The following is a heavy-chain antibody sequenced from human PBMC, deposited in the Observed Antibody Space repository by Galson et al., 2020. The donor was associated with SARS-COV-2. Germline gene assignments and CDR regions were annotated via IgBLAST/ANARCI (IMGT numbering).Heavy chain of an antibody. D-gene: IGHD3-10*01. CDR2: ISFDGAT. Sequence: SQTLSLTCAVSGGSITSTTYSWAWIRQPPGRGLEWIGTISFDGATWYTPSLKSRVSISADTSQNQFSLTLTSVTPADTALYFCARLRGWYGESSPDYWGQGTLVTVSS. J-gene: IGHJ4*02. CDR1: GGSITSTTYS. V-gene: IGHV4-39*01. CDR3: ARLRGWYGESSPDY.